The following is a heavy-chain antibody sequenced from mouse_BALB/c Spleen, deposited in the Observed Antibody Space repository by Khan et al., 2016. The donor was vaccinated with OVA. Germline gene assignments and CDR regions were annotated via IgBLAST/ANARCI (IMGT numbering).Heavy chain of an antibody. D-gene: IGHD1-1*01. CDR1: GFTFRTYG. V-gene: IGHV5-6*01. Sequence: EVELVESGGDLVKPGGSLKLSCVASGFTFRTYGMSWVRQTPDKRLEWGVTISSCGNYTYYPDCVKGRFSISRDNVKNTMYLEMNSLKSEDTAIYYCAGGDYDEGFAYWGHGTLVTVSA. CDR3: AGGDYDEGFAY. CDR2: ISSCGNYT. J-gene: IGHJ3*01.